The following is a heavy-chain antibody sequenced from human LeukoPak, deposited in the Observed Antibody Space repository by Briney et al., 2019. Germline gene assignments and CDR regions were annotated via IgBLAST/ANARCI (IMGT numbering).Heavy chain of an antibody. J-gene: IGHJ5*02. CDR2: IYHSGST. D-gene: IGHD3-22*01. CDR3: ARASPTYYYDSSGYYDWFDP. V-gene: IGHV4-30-2*01. Sequence: SQTLSLTCAASGGSISSGGYSWSWIRQPPGKGLEWIGYIYHSGSTYYNPSLKSRVTISVDTSKNQFSLKLSSVTAADTAVYYCARASPTYYYDSSGYYDWFDPWGQGTLVTVSS. CDR1: GGSISSGGYS.